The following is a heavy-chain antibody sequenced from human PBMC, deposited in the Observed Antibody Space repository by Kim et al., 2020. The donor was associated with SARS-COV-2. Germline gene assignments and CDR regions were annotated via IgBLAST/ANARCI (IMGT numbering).Heavy chain of an antibody. CDR1: GGSISSSSYY. V-gene: IGHV4-39*01. D-gene: IGHD6-19*01. Sequence: SETLSLTCTVSGGSISSSSYYWGWIRQPPGKGLEWIGSIYYSGSTYYNPSLKSRVTISVDTSKNQFSLKLSSVTAADTAVYYCARRPPATGSYSSGWYTWYFDLWGRGTLVTVSS. J-gene: IGHJ2*01. CDR2: IYYSGST. CDR3: ARRPPATGSYSSGWYTWYFDL.